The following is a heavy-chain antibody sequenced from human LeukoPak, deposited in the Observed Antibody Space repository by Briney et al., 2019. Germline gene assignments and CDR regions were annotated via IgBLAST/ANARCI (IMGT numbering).Heavy chain of an antibody. D-gene: IGHD2-21*02. J-gene: IGHJ2*01. CDR2: IIPILGIA. CDR3: ARGVVVVTAIPRGYFDL. V-gene: IGHV1-69*04. CDR1: GGTFSSYA. Sequence: GSSVKVSCKASGGTFSSYAISWVRQAPGQGLEWMGRIIPILGIANYAQKFQGRVTITADKSTSTAYMELSSLRSEDTAVYYCARGVVVVTAIPRGYFDLWGRGTLVTVPS.